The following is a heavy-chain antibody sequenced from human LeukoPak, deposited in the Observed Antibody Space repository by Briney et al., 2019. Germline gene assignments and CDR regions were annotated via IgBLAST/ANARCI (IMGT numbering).Heavy chain of an antibody. Sequence: PGGSLRLSCAASGFTFSSYDMSWVRQAPGKGLEWVSSLTTDGGSTEYADSVKGRFTTSRDNSKNTLYLQMNSLRAEDTALYYCAKSLVRWAFDYWGQGTLVTVSS. CDR1: GFTFSSYD. CDR2: LTTDGGST. CDR3: AKSLVRWAFDY. D-gene: IGHD4-23*01. J-gene: IGHJ4*02. V-gene: IGHV3-23*01.